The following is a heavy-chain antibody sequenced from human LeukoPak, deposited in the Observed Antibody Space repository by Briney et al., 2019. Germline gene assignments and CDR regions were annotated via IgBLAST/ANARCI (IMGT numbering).Heavy chain of an antibody. J-gene: IGHJ3*02. Sequence: SETLSLTCAIPGGSISSSNWWSWVRQPPGKGLEWIGEIYHSGSTNYNPSLKSRVTISVDKSKNQFSLKLSSVTAADTAVYYCARQGVVITTSVAFDIWGQGTMVTVSS. CDR2: IYHSGST. D-gene: IGHD3-22*01. CDR1: GGSISSSNW. CDR3: ARQGVVITTSVAFDI. V-gene: IGHV4-4*02.